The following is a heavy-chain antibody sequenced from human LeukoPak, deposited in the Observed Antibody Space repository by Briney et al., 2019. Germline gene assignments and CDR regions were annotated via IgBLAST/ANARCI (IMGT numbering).Heavy chain of an antibody. CDR3: ASGYAPDYYYYGMDV. J-gene: IGHJ6*02. CDR1: GYTFTSYG. CDR2: ISAYNGNT. Sequence: ASVKVSCKASGYTFTSYGISWVRQAPGQGLEWMGWISAYNGNTNYAQKLQGRVTVTTDTSTSTAYMELRSLRSDDTAVYYCASGYAPDYYYYGMDVWGQGTTVTVSS. V-gene: IGHV1-18*01. D-gene: IGHD2-2*01.